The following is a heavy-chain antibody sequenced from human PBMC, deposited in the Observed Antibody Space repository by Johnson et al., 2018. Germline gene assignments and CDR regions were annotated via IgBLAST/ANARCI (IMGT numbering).Heavy chain of an antibody. D-gene: IGHD6-13*01. J-gene: IGHJ3*02. V-gene: IGHV4-59*01. CDR2: IYYSGST. CDR3: ARRVLNYDAFDI. CDR1: GGSISSYY. Sequence: QVQLQESGPGLVKPSETLSLTCTVSGGSISSYYWSWIRQPPGKGLEWIGYIYYSGSTNYNPSLTSRVTISVDTSKNQFSLKLSSVTAADPAVYYCARRVLNYDAFDIWGQGTMVTVSS.